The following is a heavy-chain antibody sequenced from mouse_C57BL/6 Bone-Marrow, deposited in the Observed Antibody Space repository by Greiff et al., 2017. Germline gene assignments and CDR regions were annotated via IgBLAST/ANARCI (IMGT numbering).Heavy chain of an antibody. D-gene: IGHD1-1*01. CDR3: ARDGDYGDFDY. V-gene: IGHV1-54*01. J-gene: IGHJ2*01. CDR1: GYAFTNYL. CDR2: INPGSGGT. Sequence: VKLQESGAELVRPGTSVKVSCKASGYAFTNYLIEWVKQRPGQGLEWIGVINPGSGGTNYNEKFKGKATLTADKSSSTAYMQLSSLTSEDSAVYVCARDGDYGDFDYWGQGTTLTVSS.